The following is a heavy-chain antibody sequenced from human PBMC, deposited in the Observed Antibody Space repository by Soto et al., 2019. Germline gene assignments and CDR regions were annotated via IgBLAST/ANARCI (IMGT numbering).Heavy chain of an antibody. Sequence: ASVKVSCKASGGTFSSYAISWVRQAPGQGLEWMGGIIPIFGTANYAQKFQGRVTITADKSTSTAYMELSSLRSEDTAVYYCAREQLMITFGGVIAQEYYFDYWGQGTLVTVSS. D-gene: IGHD3-16*02. CDR3: AREQLMITFGGVIAQEYYFDY. V-gene: IGHV1-69*06. CDR2: IIPIFGTA. J-gene: IGHJ4*02. CDR1: GGTFSSYA.